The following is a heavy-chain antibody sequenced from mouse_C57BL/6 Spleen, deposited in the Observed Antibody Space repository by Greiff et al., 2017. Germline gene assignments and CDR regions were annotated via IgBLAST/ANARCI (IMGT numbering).Heavy chain of an antibody. V-gene: IGHV1-76*01. D-gene: IGHD1-1*01. CDR3: AEGDYGSSLAY. CDR1: GYTFTDYY. Sequence: VQLQQSGAELVRPGASVKLSCKASGYTFTDYYINWVKQRPGQGLEWIARIYPGSGNTYYNEKFKGKATLTAEKSSSTAYMQLSSLTSEDSAVYFCAEGDYGSSLAYWGQGTLVTVSA. CDR2: IYPGSGNT. J-gene: IGHJ3*01.